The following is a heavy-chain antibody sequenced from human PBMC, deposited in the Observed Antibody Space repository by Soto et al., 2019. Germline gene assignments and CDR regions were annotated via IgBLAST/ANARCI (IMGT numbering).Heavy chain of an antibody. V-gene: IGHV4-30-2*01. J-gene: IGHJ5*02. CDR3: AREKWPGTNGFDP. CDR1: GGSISSDDYS. D-gene: IGHD5-12*01. CDR2: IYHSGST. Sequence: QLQLQESGSGLVKPSQTLSLTCAVSGGSISSDDYSWSWIRQPPGKGLEWIGYIYHSGSTYYNPSLKGRVTFSVDTSKNQFSLNLISVTAADTAVYYCAREKWPGTNGFDPWGQGTLVTVSS.